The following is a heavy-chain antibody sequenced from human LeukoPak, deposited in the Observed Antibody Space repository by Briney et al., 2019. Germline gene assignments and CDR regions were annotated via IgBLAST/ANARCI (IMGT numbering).Heavy chain of an antibody. CDR2: IYYSGST. CDR3: ARQGPIVVVENWFDP. V-gene: IGHV4-39*01. J-gene: IGHJ5*02. Sequence: SETLSLTCTVSGGSISSSSYYWGWIRQPPGKGLEWIGSIYYSGSTYYNPSLKSRVTISVDTSKNQFSLKLSSVTAADTAVYCCARQGPIVVVENWFDPWGQGTLVTVSS. CDR1: GGSISSSSYY. D-gene: IGHD3-22*01.